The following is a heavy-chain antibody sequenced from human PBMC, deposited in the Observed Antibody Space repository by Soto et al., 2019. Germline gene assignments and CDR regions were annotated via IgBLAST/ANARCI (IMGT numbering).Heavy chain of an antibody. V-gene: IGHV3-9*01. J-gene: IGHJ6*02. CDR2: ISWNSGSI. CDR1: GFTFDDYA. Sequence: EVHLVESGGGLVQPGRSLRLSCAASGFTFDDYAMHWVRQAPGKGLEWVSGISWNSGSIGYADSVKGRFTISRDSAKNSLYLQKNSLSAEDTALYYCAKDRSAAAAAYYFGMDVWGQGTTVTVSS. CDR3: AKDRSAAAAAYYFGMDV. D-gene: IGHD6-13*01.